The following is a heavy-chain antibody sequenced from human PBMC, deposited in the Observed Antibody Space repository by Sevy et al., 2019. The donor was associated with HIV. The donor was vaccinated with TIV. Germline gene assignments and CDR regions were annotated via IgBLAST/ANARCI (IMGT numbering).Heavy chain of an antibody. CDR3: ATGGDYYGSGSSQYYFDY. CDR2: ISYDGSNK. CDR1: GFTFSTYA. V-gene: IGHV3-30-3*01. D-gene: IGHD3-10*01. Sequence: GGSLRLSCAASGFTFSTYAMHWVRQAPGKGLEWVAVISYDGSNKYYADSVKGRFTISRDNSKSTLYLQMNSLRAEDTAVYYCATGGDYYGSGSSQYYFDYWGQGTLVTVSS. J-gene: IGHJ4*02.